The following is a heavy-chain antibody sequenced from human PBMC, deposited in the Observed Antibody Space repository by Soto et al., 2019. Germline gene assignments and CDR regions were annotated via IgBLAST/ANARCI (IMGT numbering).Heavy chain of an antibody. V-gene: IGHV1-18*01. D-gene: IGHD2-2*01. J-gene: IGHJ4*02. CDR1: GYSFMKYG. CDR2: ISPYSGYT. CDR3: AREASVLIPAAQPSRFDS. Sequence: ASVKVSCKGFGYSFMKYGINWVRQAPGQGLEWVGWISPYSGYTHSAQKFHGRLTLTTDTAASTAYMELRILRSADTALYYCAREASVLIPAAQPSRFDSWGQGTLVTVST.